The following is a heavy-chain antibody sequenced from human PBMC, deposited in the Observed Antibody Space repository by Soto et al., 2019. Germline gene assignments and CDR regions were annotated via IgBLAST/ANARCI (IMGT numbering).Heavy chain of an antibody. CDR2: IDAGGGST. CDR3: AILNAASGSY. D-gene: IGHD6-25*01. J-gene: IGHJ4*02. V-gene: IGHV3-23*01. CDR1: GFTFSNLA. Sequence: GGSLRLSCTASGFTFSNLAITWVRQAPGKGLEWVSTIDAGGGSTHYADSVKGRFTISRDNSKNTLYLQMNSLRAEDTAVYYCAILNAASGSYWGQGSLVTVSS.